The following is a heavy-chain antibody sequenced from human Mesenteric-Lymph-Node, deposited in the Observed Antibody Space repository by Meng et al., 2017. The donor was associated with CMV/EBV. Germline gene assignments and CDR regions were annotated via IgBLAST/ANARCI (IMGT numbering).Heavy chain of an antibody. J-gene: IGHJ3*02. D-gene: IGHD2-2*01. V-gene: IGHV3-7*01. CDR2: IKEDESEN. Sequence: GGSLRLSCGGSGFAFSNYWMSWVRQAPGKGLEWVASIKEDESENFYVDSVKGRFTISRDNAKRSVFLHMTSLRGEDTAVYYCARYSTSWYAGAFDIWGQGTMVTVSS. CDR1: GFAFSNYW. CDR3: ARYSTSWYAGAFDI.